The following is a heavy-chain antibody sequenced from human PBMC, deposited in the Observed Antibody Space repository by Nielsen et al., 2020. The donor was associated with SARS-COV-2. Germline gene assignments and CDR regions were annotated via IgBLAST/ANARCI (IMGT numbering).Heavy chain of an antibody. CDR2: FDPEDGET. V-gene: IGHV1-24*01. Sequence: ASVKVSCKVSGYTLTELSMHWVRQAPGKGLEWLGGFDPEDGETIYAQKLQGRVTITRDTSTGTVYMELSSLRSEDTAVYYCASNAMPKSSMEVWGQRTTVTVPS. D-gene: IGHD2-2*01. J-gene: IGHJ6*02. CDR3: ASNAMPKSSMEV. CDR1: GYTLTELS.